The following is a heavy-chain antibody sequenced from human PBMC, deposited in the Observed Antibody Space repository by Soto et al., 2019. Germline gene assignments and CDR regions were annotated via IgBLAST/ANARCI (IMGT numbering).Heavy chain of an antibody. CDR1: GGSISSGGYS. D-gene: IGHD4-17*01. V-gene: IGHV4-30-2*01. CDR2: IYHSGST. CDR3: ARGGLYDYGDYGAFDI. Sequence: ASETLSLTCAVSGGSISSGGYSWSWIRQPPGKGLEWIGYIYHSGSTYYNPSLKSRVTISVDRSKNQFSLKLSSVTAADTAVYYCARGGLYDYGDYGAFDIWGQGTMVTVSS. J-gene: IGHJ3*02.